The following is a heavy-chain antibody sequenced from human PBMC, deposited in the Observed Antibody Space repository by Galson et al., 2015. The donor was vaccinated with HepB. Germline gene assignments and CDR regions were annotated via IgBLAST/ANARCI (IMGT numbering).Heavy chain of an antibody. D-gene: IGHD2-21*02. CDR1: GFTFSRYA. V-gene: IGHV3-23*01. Sequence: SLRLSCATFGFTFSRYAMSWVRRAPGKGLEWVSGMSGTGGTTFYSDSVKGRFTISRDNSKNTLYLQMNSLRVEDTAVYYCAKVAVVVTTIPYYFDYWGQGTQVTVSS. CDR2: MSGTGGTT. J-gene: IGHJ4*02. CDR3: AKVAVVVTTIPYYFDY.